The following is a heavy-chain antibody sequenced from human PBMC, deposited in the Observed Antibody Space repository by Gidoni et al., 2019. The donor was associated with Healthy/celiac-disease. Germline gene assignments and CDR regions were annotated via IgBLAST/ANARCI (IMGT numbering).Heavy chain of an antibody. J-gene: IGHJ3*02. Sequence: QVPLVESGGGVVQPGRSLRLSCAPSGFTFSSYAMHWVRQAPGKGLEWVAVISYDGSNKYYADSVKGRFTISRDNSKNTLYLQMNSLRAEDTAVYYCARDMGYLDAFDIWGQGTMVTVSS. CDR2: ISYDGSNK. V-gene: IGHV3-30-3*01. CDR1: GFTFSSYA. D-gene: IGHD2-15*01. CDR3: ARDMGYLDAFDI.